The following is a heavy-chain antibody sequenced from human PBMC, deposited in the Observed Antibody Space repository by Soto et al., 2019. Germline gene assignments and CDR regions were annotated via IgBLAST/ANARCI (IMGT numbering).Heavy chain of an antibody. J-gene: IGHJ2*01. CDR2: IIPIFGTA. D-gene: IGHD1-20*01. V-gene: IGHV1-69*13. Sequence: SVKVSCKASGGTFSSYAISWVRQAPGQGLEWMGGIIPIFGTANYAQKSQGRVTITADESTSTAYMELSSLRSEDTAVYYCARSPYVPLSTYNWNHYCYFDLWGRGTLVTVSS. CDR1: GGTFSSYA. CDR3: ARSPYVPLSTYNWNHYCYFDL.